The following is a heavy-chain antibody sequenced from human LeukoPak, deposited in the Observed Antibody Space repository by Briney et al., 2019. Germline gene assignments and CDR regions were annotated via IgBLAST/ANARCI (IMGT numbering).Heavy chain of an antibody. D-gene: IGHD3-22*01. CDR1: GFTFSSYA. J-gene: IGHJ4*02. Sequence: PGGSLRLSCAASGFTFSSYAMSWVRQAPGKGLEWVSAISGSGGSTYYADSVKGRFTISRDNSKNTLYLQMNSPRAEDTAVYYCARKPTRDYYDSSGYYLRWGQGTLVTVSS. V-gene: IGHV3-23*01. CDR2: ISGSGGST. CDR3: ARKPTRDYYDSSGYYLR.